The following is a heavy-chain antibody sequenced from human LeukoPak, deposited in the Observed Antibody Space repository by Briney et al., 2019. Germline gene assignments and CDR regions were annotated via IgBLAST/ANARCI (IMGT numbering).Heavy chain of an antibody. Sequence: GGSLRLSCAASGFTFSSYWMTWVRQAPGKGLEWVANIKQDGSEKYYVDSVKGRFTISRDNSKNTVHLQMNSLRAEDTAVYYCARRAGDYSHPYDYWGQGTLVTVSS. CDR3: ARRAGDYSHPYDY. V-gene: IGHV3-7*03. CDR1: GFTFSSYW. J-gene: IGHJ4*02. D-gene: IGHD3-22*01. CDR2: IKQDGSEK.